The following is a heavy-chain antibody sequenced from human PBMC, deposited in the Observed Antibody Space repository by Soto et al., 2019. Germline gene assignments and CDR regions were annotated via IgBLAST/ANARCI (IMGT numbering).Heavy chain of an antibody. V-gene: IGHV1-3*01. CDR2: INAGNGNT. CDR3: ARYGLTVTHRLGWFDP. J-gene: IGHJ5*02. CDR1: GYTFTSYA. D-gene: IGHD4-17*01. Sequence: GASVKVSCKASGYTFTSYAMHWVRQAPGQRLEWMGWINAGNGNTKYSQKFQGRVTITRDTSASTAYMELSSLRSEDTAVYYCARYGLTVTHRLGWFDPWGQGTLVTVSS.